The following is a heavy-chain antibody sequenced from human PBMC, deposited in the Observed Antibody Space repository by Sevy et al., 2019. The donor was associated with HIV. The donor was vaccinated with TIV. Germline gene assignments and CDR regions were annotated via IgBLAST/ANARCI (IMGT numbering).Heavy chain of an antibody. V-gene: IGHV3-72*01. CDR1: GFTFSDHY. D-gene: IGHD6-13*01. CDR3: ATHAGIAAAGRVFDY. CDR2: TGNKADSYTT. J-gene: IGHJ4*02. Sequence: GGSLRLSCAASGFTFSDHYMEWVRQAPGKGLEWVGRTGNKADSYTTEYAASVKGRFTISRDDSKNSLYLQMNSLKTGDTAVYYCATHAGIAAAGRVFDYWGQGSLVTVSS.